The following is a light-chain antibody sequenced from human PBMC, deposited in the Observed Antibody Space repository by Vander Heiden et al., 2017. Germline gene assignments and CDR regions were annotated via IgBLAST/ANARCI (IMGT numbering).Light chain of an antibody. J-gene: IGKJ4*01. V-gene: IGKV1-12*01. CDR2: SAS. Sequence: DIQMTQSPSSVSASVGDRVTITCRASQSISSWLAWHQQKPGQSPKLLIYSASSLQIGVPPRFSGSGSGTDFTLTISSLQPEDAATYYCQQANSFPLTFGGGTKVEIK. CDR1: QSISSW. CDR3: QQANSFPLT.